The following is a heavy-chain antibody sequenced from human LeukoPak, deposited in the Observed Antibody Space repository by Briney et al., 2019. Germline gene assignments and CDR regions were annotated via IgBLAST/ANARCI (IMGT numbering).Heavy chain of an antibody. V-gene: IGHV3-7*01. J-gene: IGHJ4*02. CDR1: GFTFSSYW. CDR3: ARAQLRYFDWLRV. Sequence: PGGSLRLSCAASGFTFSSYWMSWVRQAPGKGLEWVANIKQDGREKYYVDSVKGRFTISRDNSKNTLYLQMNSLRAEDTAVYYCARAQLRYFDWLRVWGQGTLVTVSS. CDR2: IKQDGREK. D-gene: IGHD3-9*01.